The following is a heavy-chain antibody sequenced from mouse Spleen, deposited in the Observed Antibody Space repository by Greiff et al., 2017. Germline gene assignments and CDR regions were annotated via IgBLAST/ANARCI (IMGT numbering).Heavy chain of an antibody. CDR2: IRNKANNHAT. CDR1: GFTFSDAW. D-gene: IGHD2-4*01. Sequence: EVKVEESGGGLVQPGGSMKLSCAASGFTFSDAWMDWVRQSPEKGLEWVAEIRNKANNHATYYAESVKGRFTISRDDSKSSVYLQMNSLRAEDTGIYYCTSGAMITYYFDYWGQGTTLTVSS. V-gene: IGHV6-6*01. CDR3: TSGAMITYYFDY. J-gene: IGHJ2*01.